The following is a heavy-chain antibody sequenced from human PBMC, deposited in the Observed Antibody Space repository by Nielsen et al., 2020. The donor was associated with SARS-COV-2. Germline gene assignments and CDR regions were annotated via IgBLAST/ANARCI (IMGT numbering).Heavy chain of an antibody. CDR3: ARDRWELLSGLDY. CDR1: GFTFSSYA. J-gene: IGHJ4*02. D-gene: IGHD1-26*01. Sequence: LSLTCAASGFTFSSYAMHWVRQAPGKGLEWVAVISYDGSNKYYADSVKGRFTISRDNSKNTLYLQMNSLRAEDTAVYYCARDRWELLSGLDYWGQGTLVTVSS. CDR2: ISYDGSNK. V-gene: IGHV3-30*04.